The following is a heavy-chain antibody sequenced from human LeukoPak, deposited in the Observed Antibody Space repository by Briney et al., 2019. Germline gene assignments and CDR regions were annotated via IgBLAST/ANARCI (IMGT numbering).Heavy chain of an antibody. CDR3: ARDVYGDSPYYYYYGMDV. V-gene: IGHV1-69*13. D-gene: IGHD7-27*01. CDR2: IIPIFGTA. J-gene: IGHJ6*02. CDR1: GGTFSSYA. Sequence: GASVKVSCKASGGTFSSYAISWVRQAPGQGLEWMGGIIPIFGTANYAQKFQGRVTITADESTSTAYMELSSLRSEDTAVYYCARDVYGDSPYYYYYGMDVWGQGTTVTVSS.